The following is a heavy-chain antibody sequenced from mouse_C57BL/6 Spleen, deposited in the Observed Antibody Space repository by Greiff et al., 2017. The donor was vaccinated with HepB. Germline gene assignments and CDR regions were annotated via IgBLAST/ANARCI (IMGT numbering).Heavy chain of an antibody. J-gene: IGHJ1*03. CDR1: GYAFSSYW. D-gene: IGHD2-4*01. V-gene: IGHV1-80*01. CDR2: IYPGDGDT. CDR3: ARRGYDYGDWYFDV. Sequence: QVQLQQSGAELVKPGASVKISCKASGYAFSSYWMNWVKQRPGKGLEWIGQIYPGDGDTNYNGKFKGKATLTADKSSSTAYMQLSSLTSEDSAVYFCARRGYDYGDWYFDVWGTGTTVTVSS.